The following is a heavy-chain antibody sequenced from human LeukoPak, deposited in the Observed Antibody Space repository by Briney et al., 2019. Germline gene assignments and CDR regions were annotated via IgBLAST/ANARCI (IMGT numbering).Heavy chain of an antibody. CDR2: ISGSGGST. D-gene: IGHD6-13*01. CDR3: ARAPIAAAGTPYYFDY. V-gene: IGHV3-23*01. Sequence: GGSLRLSCAASGFTFSSYAMSWARQAPGKGLEWVSAISGSGGSTYYADSVKGRFTISRDNSKNTLYLQMNSLRAEDTAVYYCARAPIAAAGTPYYFDYWGQGTLVTVSS. CDR1: GFTFSSYA. J-gene: IGHJ4*02.